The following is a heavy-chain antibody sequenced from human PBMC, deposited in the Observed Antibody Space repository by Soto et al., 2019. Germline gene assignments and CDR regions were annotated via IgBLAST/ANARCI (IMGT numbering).Heavy chain of an antibody. J-gene: IGHJ6*02. V-gene: IGHV3-53*01. CDR2: IYSGGAT. CDR1: GFSVSTSH. D-gene: IGHD6-19*01. CDR3: ARVIAVDKYYYYGMDV. Sequence: GGSLRLSCAAAGFSVSTSHISWVRQAPGKGLEWVTVIYSGGATHYAVSVKGRLIISRDKSKNTVDLQMNSLRAEDTAVYYCARVIAVDKYYYYGMDVWGQGTTVTVSS.